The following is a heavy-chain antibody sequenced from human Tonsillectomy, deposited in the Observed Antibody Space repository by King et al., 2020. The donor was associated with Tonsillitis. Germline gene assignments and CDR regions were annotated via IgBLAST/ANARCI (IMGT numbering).Heavy chain of an antibody. D-gene: IGHD3-9*01. V-gene: IGHV4-39*07. Sequence: QLQESGPGLVKPSETLSLTCTVSGGSISTTDYYWGWIRQPPGKGLEWIGSIFYSCDAYYNPSLESRVTMSVDPSKSQFSLKLRAVTAADTAVYYCARQGGRGYDILTGYPIDYWGQGTLVSVSS. J-gene: IGHJ4*02. CDR1: GGSISTTDYY. CDR2: IFYSCDA. CDR3: ARQGGRGYDILTGYPIDY.